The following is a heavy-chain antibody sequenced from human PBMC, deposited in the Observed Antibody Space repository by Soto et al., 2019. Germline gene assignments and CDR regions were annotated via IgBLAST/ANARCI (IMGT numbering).Heavy chain of an antibody. Sequence: GGSLRLSCADSGFSVSSYSMSWVRQTPGKGLEWVAAITATGDRTYYADSVTGRFTISRDNSKKTHYLQMTSLRAEDTAMYYCATMNGYFEYWGQGTPVTVSS. CDR1: GFSVSSYS. J-gene: IGHJ4*02. D-gene: IGHD3-22*01. CDR3: ATMNGYFEY. CDR2: ITATGDRT. V-gene: IGHV3-23*01.